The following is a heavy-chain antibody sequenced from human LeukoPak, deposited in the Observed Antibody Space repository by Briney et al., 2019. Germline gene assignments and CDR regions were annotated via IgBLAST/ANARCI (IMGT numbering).Heavy chain of an antibody. V-gene: IGHV5-51*01. Sequence: GESLKISCKGSGYSFTSYWISWVRQMPGKGLEWMGIIYPGDSDTRYSPSFQGQVTISADKSISTAYLQWSSLKASDTAMYYCGSFGGMYREAYKEFFFDYWGQGPLVTVSS. J-gene: IGHJ4*02. D-gene: IGHD3-16*01. CDR1: GYSFTSYW. CDR2: IYPGDSDT. CDR3: GSFGGMYREAYKEFFFDY.